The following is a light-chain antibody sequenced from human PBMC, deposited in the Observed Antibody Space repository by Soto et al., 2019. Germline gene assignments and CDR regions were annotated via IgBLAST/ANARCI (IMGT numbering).Light chain of an antibody. CDR1: QSVSSSY. J-gene: IGKJ1*01. CDR2: GAS. V-gene: IGKV3D-7*01. CDR3: QQDYNLPRT. Sequence: EIVMTQSPATLSLSPGERATLSCRASQSVSSSYLSWYQQKPGQAPRLLIYGASTRATGIPARFSGSGSGTDFTLTISSLQPGDFAVYYCQQDYNLPRTFGQGTKVEIK.